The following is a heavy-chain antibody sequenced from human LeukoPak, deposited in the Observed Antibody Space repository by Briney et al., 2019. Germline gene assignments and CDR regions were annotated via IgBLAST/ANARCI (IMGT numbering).Heavy chain of an antibody. CDR2: ISGSGGST. Sequence: GGSLRLSCAASGFTFSSYAMSWVRQAPGKGLEWVSGISGSGGSTYCADSVRGRFTISRDNAENSLYLQMNSLRAEDTAVYYCASLPSGRHLSIRHWGQGTLVTVSS. V-gene: IGHV3-23*01. CDR3: ASLPSGRHLSIRH. D-gene: IGHD1-26*01. J-gene: IGHJ1*01. CDR1: GFTFSSYA.